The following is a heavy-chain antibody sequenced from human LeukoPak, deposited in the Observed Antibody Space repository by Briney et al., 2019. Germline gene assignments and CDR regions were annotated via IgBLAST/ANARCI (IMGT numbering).Heavy chain of an antibody. CDR2: IRGDGYDT. Sequence: GGSLRLSCTASRFSFSDFWMHWVRRAPGKGLVWVSGIRGDGYDTNYADSVKGRFTISRDNAQNTLYLQMNSLRAEDTAVYYCASDRVLGSGSLDNWGQGTLVTVSS. J-gene: IGHJ4*02. V-gene: IGHV3-74*01. D-gene: IGHD3-10*01. CDR3: ASDRVLGSGSLDN. CDR1: RFSFSDFW.